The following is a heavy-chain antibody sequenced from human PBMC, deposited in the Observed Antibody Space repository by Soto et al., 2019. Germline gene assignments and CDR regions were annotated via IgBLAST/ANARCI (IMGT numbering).Heavy chain of an antibody. D-gene: IGHD1-7*01. CDR1: GGSISSGGYY. Sequence: QVQLQESGPGLVKPSQTLSLTCTVSGGSISSGGYYWSWIRQHPGKGLEWIGYIYYGGSTYYNPSLKSRVSISVDTPKNQFSLRLSSMTAADTAVYYCARRTGITHWFDYWGQGTLVTVSS. J-gene: IGHJ4*02. CDR3: ARRTGITHWFDY. CDR2: IYYGGST. V-gene: IGHV4-31*03.